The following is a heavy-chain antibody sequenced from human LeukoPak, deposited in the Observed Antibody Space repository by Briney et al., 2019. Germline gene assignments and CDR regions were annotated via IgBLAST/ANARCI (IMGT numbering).Heavy chain of an antibody. V-gene: IGHV6-1*01. CDR1: GDSVSSNSVT. CDR3: ARRLTQYDCFDP. CDR2: TYYRSTWYN. Sequence: SQTLSLTCAISGDSVSSNSVTWNWTRQSPSRGLEWLGRTYYRSTWYNDYAVSVRGRITVNPDASKNQFSLHLNSVTPEDTAVYYCARRLTQYDCFDPWGQGILVTVSS. J-gene: IGHJ5*02. D-gene: IGHD2-2*01.